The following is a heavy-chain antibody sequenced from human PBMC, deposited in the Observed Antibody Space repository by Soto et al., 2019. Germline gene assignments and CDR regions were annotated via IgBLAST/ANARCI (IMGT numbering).Heavy chain of an antibody. D-gene: IGHD1-1*01. CDR3: ARGRYGDY. CDR2: ISAHNGNT. CDR1: GYAFTTYG. J-gene: IGHJ4*02. V-gene: IGHV1-18*01. Sequence: QVHLVQSGAEVKKPGASVKVSCKGSGYAFTTYGITWVRQDPGQGREWMGWISAHNGNTNYAQKLQGRVTVTRDTSTSTAYMELSSLRSDDTAVYYCARGRYGDYWGQGDLVTVSS.